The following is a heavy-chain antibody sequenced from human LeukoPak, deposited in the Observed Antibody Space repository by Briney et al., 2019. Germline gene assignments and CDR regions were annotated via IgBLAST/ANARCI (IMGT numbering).Heavy chain of an antibody. CDR2: ISSSSSTI. CDR1: GFTFSSYS. Sequence: LPGGSLRLSCAASGFTFSSYSMNRVRQAPGKGLEWVSYISSSSSTIYYADSVKGRFTISRDNAKNSLYLQMNSLRAEDTAVYYCARDYGDYVPLYYMDVWGKGTTVTVSS. J-gene: IGHJ6*03. D-gene: IGHD4-17*01. V-gene: IGHV3-48*01. CDR3: ARDYGDYVPLYYMDV.